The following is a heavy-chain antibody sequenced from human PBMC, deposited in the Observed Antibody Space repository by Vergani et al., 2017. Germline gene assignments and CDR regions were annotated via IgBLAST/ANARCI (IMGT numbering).Heavy chain of an antibody. CDR3: AKGAAGKGSGRYYYYYGMDV. CDR1: GFTFSSYA. J-gene: IGHJ6*02. CDR2: ISGSGGST. V-gene: IGHV3-23*01. Sequence: VQLLESGGGLVQPGGSLRLSCAASGFTFSSYAMSWVRQAPGKGLEWVSAISGSGGSTYYADSVKGRFTISRDNSKNTLYLQMNSLRAEDTAVYYCAKGAAGKGSGRYYYYYGMDVWGQGTTVTVSS. D-gene: IGHD6-13*01.